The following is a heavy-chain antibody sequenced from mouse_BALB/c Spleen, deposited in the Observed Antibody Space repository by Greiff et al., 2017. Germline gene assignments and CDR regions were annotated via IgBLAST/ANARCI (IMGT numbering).Heavy chain of an antibody. CDR3: ARPTVVADWYFDV. J-gene: IGHJ1*01. V-gene: IGHV14-3*02. D-gene: IGHD1-1*01. CDR1: GFNIKDTY. CDR2: IDPANGNT. Sequence: EVKLVESGTVLARPGASVKMSCTASGFNIKDTYMHWVKQRPEQGLEWIGRIDPANGNTKYDPKFQGKATITADTSSNTAYLQLSSLTSEDTAVYYCARPTVVADWYFDVWGAGTTVTVSS.